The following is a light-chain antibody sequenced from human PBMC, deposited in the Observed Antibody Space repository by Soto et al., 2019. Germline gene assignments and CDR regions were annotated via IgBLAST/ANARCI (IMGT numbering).Light chain of an antibody. Sequence: EIVLTQSPGTLSLSPGERATLSCRASQSVGSRYLAWYQQKPGQAPRLLIYGVSSRATGIPDRFSGSGSGTDFTLTVSRLEPEDFAVYYCQHYGRSPWTVGQGTKVEIK. CDR3: QHYGRSPWT. V-gene: IGKV3-20*01. CDR1: QSVGSRY. CDR2: GVS. J-gene: IGKJ1*01.